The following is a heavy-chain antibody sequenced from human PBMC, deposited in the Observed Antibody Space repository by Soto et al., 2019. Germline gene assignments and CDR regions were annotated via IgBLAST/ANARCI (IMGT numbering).Heavy chain of an antibody. CDR1: GFTFGSYA. V-gene: IGHV3-23*01. CDR3: AKLQWLEFGGDY. CDR2: ISGTGDSS. Sequence: EVQLLESGGGLVQPGGSLRLSCAASGFTFGSYAMSWVRQAPGKGLEWVSLISGTGDSSEYANSVKGRFTISRDYSKTTVFLQMNILRAEDTAVYFCAKLQWLEFGGDYWGQGTLVTVSS. D-gene: IGHD6-19*01. J-gene: IGHJ4*02.